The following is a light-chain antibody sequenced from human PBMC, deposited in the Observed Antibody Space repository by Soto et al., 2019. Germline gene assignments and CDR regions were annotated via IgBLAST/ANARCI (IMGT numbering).Light chain of an antibody. Sequence: QSALTQPPSVSGAPGQRVTISCTGSSSNIGAGYDVHWYQQLPGTAPKLLIYDNSNRPSGVPDRFSGSKSGTSASLAITGLQAEDGTDYYCQSYDSRLSAVVFGGGTKVTVL. CDR1: SSNIGAGYD. J-gene: IGLJ2*01. CDR2: DNS. CDR3: QSYDSRLSAVV. V-gene: IGLV1-40*01.